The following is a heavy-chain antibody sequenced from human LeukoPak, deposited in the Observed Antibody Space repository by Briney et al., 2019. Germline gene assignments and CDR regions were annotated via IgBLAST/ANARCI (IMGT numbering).Heavy chain of an antibody. J-gene: IGHJ4*02. Sequence: SETLSLTCSVSGGSIISHYWTWIRQPAGKGLEWIGRIYSSGSTNYSPSLKSRVTMSVDTSKNQSSLKLTSVTAADTAVYYCASTDFWSGYYTPAFDYWGQGTLVTVSS. CDR2: IYSSGST. D-gene: IGHD3-3*01. CDR3: ASTDFWSGYYTPAFDY. CDR1: GGSIISHY. V-gene: IGHV4-4*07.